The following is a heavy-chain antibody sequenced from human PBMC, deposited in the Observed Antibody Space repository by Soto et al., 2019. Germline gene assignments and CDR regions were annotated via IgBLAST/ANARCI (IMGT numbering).Heavy chain of an antibody. J-gene: IGHJ6*02. CDR3: ARVAWFGELPIDYYYYYGMDV. V-gene: IGHV4-4*07. CDR1: GGSISRYY. CDR2: IYTSGST. Sequence: PSETLSLTCTVSGGSISRYYWSWIRQPAGKGLEWIGRIYTSGSTNYNPSLKSRVTMSVDTSKNQFSLKLSSVTAADTAVYYCARVAWFGELPIDYYYYYGMDVWGQGTTVTVSS. D-gene: IGHD3-10*01.